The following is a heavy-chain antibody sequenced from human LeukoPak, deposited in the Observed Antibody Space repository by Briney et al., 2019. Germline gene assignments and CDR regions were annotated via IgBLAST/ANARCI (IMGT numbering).Heavy chain of an antibody. V-gene: IGHV3-30*02. D-gene: IGHD1-26*01. CDR2: IRPEGSDK. CDR3: GKHDSASGY. CDR1: GYIYSTYG. Sequence: GGSLRLSCAASGYIYSTYGMHWVRQAPGKGLEWVAFIRPEGSDKSYADSVKGRFTISRDNSKNTLYLQMNTLRPEDTAVYYCGKHDSASGYWGQGTLVTVSS. J-gene: IGHJ4*02.